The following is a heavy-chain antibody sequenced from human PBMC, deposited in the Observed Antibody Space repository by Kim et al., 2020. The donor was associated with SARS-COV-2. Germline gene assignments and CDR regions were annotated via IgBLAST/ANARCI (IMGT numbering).Heavy chain of an antibody. J-gene: IGHJ6*02. CDR3: ARHGWWLQSKGDWEYYGMDV. CDR1: GYSFTSYW. CDR2: IYPGDSDT. Sequence: GESLKISCKGSGYSFTSYWIGWVRQMPGKGLEWMGIIYPGDSDTRYSPSFQGQVTISADKSISTAYLQWSSLKASDTAMYYCARHGWWLQSKGDWEYYGMDVWGQGTTVTVSS. V-gene: IGHV5-51*01. D-gene: IGHD5-12*01.